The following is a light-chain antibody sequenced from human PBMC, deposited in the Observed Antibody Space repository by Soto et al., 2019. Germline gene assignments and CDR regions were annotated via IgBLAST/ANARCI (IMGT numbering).Light chain of an antibody. CDR2: DAS. V-gene: IGKV1-5*01. CDR3: QQYDSFSKT. J-gene: IGKJ1*01. Sequence: DIQMTQSPSTLSASVGDRVTITCRASQSIRSWLAWYQQKPGKAPQLLNYDASNLESGVPSRLSGSGSGTEFTLTISSLQPDDFATYYCQQYDSFSKTFGRGTKVEVK. CDR1: QSIRSW.